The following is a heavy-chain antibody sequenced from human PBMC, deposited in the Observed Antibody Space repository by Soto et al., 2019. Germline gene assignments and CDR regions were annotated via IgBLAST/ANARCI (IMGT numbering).Heavy chain of an antibody. Sequence: EVQLVESGGGLVQPGGSLRLSCAASGFTFSSYDMHWVRQATGKGLEWVSAIGTAGDTYYPGSVKGRFTISRENAKNSXYXXMNSLRAGDTAVYYCARAKVLYYGDLGDYYYGMDVWGQGTTVTVSS. V-gene: IGHV3-13*04. CDR2: IGTAGDT. D-gene: IGHD4-17*01. CDR3: ARAKVLYYGDLGDYYYGMDV. J-gene: IGHJ6*02. CDR1: GFTFSSYD.